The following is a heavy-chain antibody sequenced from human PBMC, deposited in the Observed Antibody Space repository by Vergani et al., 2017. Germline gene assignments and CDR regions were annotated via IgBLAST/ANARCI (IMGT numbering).Heavy chain of an antibody. CDR2: IIPIFGTA. D-gene: IGHD6-13*01. J-gene: IGHJ5*02. CDR1: GGPFSSYA. V-gene: IGHV1-69*01. CDR3: ASFKFRAADNWFDP. Sequence: QVQLVQSGAEVKKPGSSVKVSCKASGGPFSSYAISWVRQAPGQGLEWMGGIIPIFGTANYAQKFQGRVTITADESTSTAYMELSSLRSEDTAVYYCASFKFRAADNWFDPWGQGTLVTVSS.